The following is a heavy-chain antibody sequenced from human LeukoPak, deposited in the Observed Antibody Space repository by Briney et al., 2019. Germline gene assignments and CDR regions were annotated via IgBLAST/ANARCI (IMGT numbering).Heavy chain of an antibody. CDR1: GYTFTSYD. CDR2: MNPKGVKQ. V-gene: IGHV1-8*01. Sequence: GASVKVSCKASGYTFTSYDINWVRQATGQGLEWMGWMNPKGVKQGYAQKFQGRVTMTRNTSISTAYMELSSLRSEDTAVYYCARGLKPRRYCSSTSCKRGYGMDVWGQGTTVTVSS. CDR3: ARGLKPRRYCSSTSCKRGYGMDV. D-gene: IGHD2-2*01. J-gene: IGHJ6*02.